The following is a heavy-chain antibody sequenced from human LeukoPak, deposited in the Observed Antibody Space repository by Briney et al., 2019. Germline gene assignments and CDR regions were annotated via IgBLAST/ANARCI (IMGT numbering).Heavy chain of an antibody. V-gene: IGHV1-69*13. J-gene: IGHJ6*03. CDR1: GGTFSSYA. D-gene: IGHD3-10*01. CDR2: IIPIFGTA. CDR3: ARNLGITRDYYYMDV. Sequence: ASVKVSCKASGGTFSSYAISWVRQAPGQGLEWMGGIIPIFGTANYAQKFQGRVTITADESTSTAYMELSSLRSEDTAVYYCARNLGITRDYYYMDVWGKGTTVTVSS.